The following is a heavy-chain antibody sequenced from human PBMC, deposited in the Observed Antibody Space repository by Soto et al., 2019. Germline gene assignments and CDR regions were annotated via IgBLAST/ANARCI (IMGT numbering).Heavy chain of an antibody. CDR1: GFTFSSYA. J-gene: IGHJ4*02. CDR2: VSIGGST. Sequence: DVQMLESGGGLVQPAGSLRLSCAASGFTFSSYAMGWVRQGPGMGLEWVAVVSIGGSTHYADSVRGRFTISRDNSKNTLSLQMNSLTAENTAVYFCAKRHGAGWHVDYWGQGAVVTVSS. CDR3: AKRHGAGWHVDY. V-gene: IGHV3-23*01. D-gene: IGHD2-8*01.